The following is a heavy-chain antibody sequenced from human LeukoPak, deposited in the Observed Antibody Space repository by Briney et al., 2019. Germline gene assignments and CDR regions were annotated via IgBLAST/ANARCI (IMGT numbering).Heavy chain of an antibody. CDR2: ISNNGDST. V-gene: IGHV3-64D*06. CDR1: GLTFSNYA. CDR3: VKYNSGLYDF. D-gene: IGHD1-14*01. Sequence: GGSLRLSCSASGLTFSNYAFHWVRQAPGKGLECASAISNNGDSTYYADSVKGRFTISRDNSNKALYLQMSSLRAEDTAVYYCVKYNSGLYDFWGQRILVTVSS. J-gene: IGHJ4*02.